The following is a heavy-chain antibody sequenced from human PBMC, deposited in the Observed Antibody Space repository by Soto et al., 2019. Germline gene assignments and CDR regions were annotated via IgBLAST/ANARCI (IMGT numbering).Heavy chain of an antibody. V-gene: IGHV1-18*01. J-gene: IGHJ6*02. Sequence: QVQLVQSGAEVKKPGASVKVSCKASGYTFTSYGISWVRQDPGQGLEWMGWISAYNGNTNYAQKLQGRATMPTDTSTSTAYMELRSLRSDDTAVYYCASVGQLASRLKFYYYGMDVWGQGTTVNVSS. CDR1: GYTFTSYG. CDR3: ASVGQLASRLKFYYYGMDV. D-gene: IGHD6-13*01. CDR2: ISAYNGNT.